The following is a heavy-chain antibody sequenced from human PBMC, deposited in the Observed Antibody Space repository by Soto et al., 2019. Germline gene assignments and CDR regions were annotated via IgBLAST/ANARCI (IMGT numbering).Heavy chain of an antibody. D-gene: IGHD6-25*01. J-gene: IGHJ4*02. CDR3: TRSPGAAEIDY. CDR2: IKEDANEK. V-gene: IGHV3-7*01. CDR1: GFTFSDYW. Sequence: PGGSLRLSCAASGFTFSDYWMAWVRQAPGKGLEWVANIKEDANEKYYVDSVKGRFTISRDNARNSLYLQMNGLRAEDTAVYYCTRSPGAAEIDYWGQGTVVTVSS.